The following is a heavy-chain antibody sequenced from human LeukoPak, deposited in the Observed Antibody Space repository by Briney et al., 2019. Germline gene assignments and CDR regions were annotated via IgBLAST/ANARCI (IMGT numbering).Heavy chain of an antibody. V-gene: IGHV1-69*04. Sequence: GSSVKVSCKASGGTFSSYAISWVRQAPGQGLEWMGRIIPILGIANYAQKFQGRVTITADKSTSTAYMELSSLRSEDTAVYYCARESAYYDSSGQYFQHWGQGTLDTVSS. CDR1: GGTFSSYA. CDR3: ARESAYYDSSGQYFQH. D-gene: IGHD3-22*01. CDR2: IIPILGIA. J-gene: IGHJ1*01.